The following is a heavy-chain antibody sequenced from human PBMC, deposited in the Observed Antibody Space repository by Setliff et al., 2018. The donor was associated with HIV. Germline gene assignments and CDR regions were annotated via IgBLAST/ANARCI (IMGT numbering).Heavy chain of an antibody. V-gene: IGHV4-59*01. J-gene: IGHJ3*02. CDR3: ARDRREGKPDAFDI. Sequence: SETLSLTCTVSGGSISSYYWSWIRQPPGKGLEWIGYIYYSGSTNHNPSLKSRVTISVDTSKNQFSLKLSSVTAADTAVYYCARDRREGKPDAFDIWGQGTMVTVSS. CDR2: IYYSGST. D-gene: IGHD1-26*01. CDR1: GGSISSYY.